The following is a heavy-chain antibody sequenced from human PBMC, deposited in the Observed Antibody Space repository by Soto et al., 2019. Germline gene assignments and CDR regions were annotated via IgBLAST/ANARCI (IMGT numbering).Heavy chain of an antibody. D-gene: IGHD6-25*01. J-gene: IGHJ4*02. CDR3: AREAGSFDF. CDR1: GYTFTRHY. Sequence: QVQLVQSGTEVKKPGASVKVSCKTSGYTFTRHYMHCVRQAPGQGLEWMGLIHPSDGDTAYAQRFRGRVTMTRDASTSTVYMELNNLTSEDTAVFYCAREAGSFDFWGQGTLITVPS. CDR2: IHPSDGDT. V-gene: IGHV1-46*01.